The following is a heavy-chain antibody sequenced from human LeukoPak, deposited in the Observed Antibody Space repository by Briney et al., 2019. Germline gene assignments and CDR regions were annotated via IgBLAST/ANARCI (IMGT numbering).Heavy chain of an antibody. V-gene: IGHV3-30*04. J-gene: IGHJ4*02. CDR2: ISYDGSNK. CDR3: AREPPYCGGDCYPSLDY. Sequence: GRSLRLSCAASGFTFSSYAMHWVRQAPGKGLEWVAVISYDGSNKYYADSVKGRFTISRDNSKNTLYLQMNSLRAEDTAVYYCAREPPYCGGDCYPSLDYWGQGTLVTVSS. D-gene: IGHD2-21*02. CDR1: GFTFSSYA.